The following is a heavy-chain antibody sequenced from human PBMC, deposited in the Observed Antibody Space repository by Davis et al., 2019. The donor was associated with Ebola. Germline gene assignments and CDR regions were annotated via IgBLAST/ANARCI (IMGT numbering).Heavy chain of an antibody. D-gene: IGHD3-16*01. Sequence: GESLKISCVASGFTFSRSWMNWVRQAPGKGLEWVAVIGDNGRTTFYADSAKGRFTLSRDNFKNTLDLQMNSLRPEDTAVYYCAKEGAWGNWYLDLWGRGTLVTVSS. CDR2: IGDNGRTT. CDR1: GFTFSRSW. V-gene: IGHV3-30*18. CDR3: AKEGAWGNWYLDL. J-gene: IGHJ2*01.